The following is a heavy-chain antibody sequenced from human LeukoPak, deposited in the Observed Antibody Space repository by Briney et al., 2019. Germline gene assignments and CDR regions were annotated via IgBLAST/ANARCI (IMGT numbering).Heavy chain of an antibody. D-gene: IGHD3-10*01. Sequence: NTGGSLRLSCAASGFTFSSYSMNWVRLSPGKGLEWVSSITGSGPYMLYADSVKHRFTISRDNTKNLLYLEMNSLRAEDTAMYFCVRDVGAVRGEVYFDYWGQGTLVTVSS. V-gene: IGHV3-21*06. CDR2: ITGSGPYM. J-gene: IGHJ4*02. CDR3: VRDVGAVRGEVYFDY. CDR1: GFTFSSYS.